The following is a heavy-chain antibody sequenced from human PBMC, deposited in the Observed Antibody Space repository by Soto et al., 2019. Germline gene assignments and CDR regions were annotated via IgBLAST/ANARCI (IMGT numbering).Heavy chain of an antibody. CDR1: GYTFTSYG. V-gene: IGHV1-18*01. CDR3: ARDERDGDYCSRTSCYVPHSFGY. Sequence: QVQLVQSGAEVKKPGASVKVSCKASGYTFTSYGISWVRQAPGQGLEWMGWISAYNGNTNYAQKLQGRVTMTTDTPTSTAYMELRSLRSDDTAVYYCARDERDGDYCSRTSCYVPHSFGYWGQGTLVTVSS. D-gene: IGHD2-2*01. J-gene: IGHJ4*02. CDR2: ISAYNGNT.